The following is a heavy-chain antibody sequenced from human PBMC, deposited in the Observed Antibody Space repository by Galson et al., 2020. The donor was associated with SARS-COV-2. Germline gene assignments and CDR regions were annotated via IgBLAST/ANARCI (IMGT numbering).Heavy chain of an antibody. V-gene: IGHV1-46*03. CDR1: GYTFTSYY. J-gene: IGHJ4*02. CDR3: ARDFMITFGGVIVQYAYYFDY. Sequence: ASVKVSCKASGYTFTSYYMHWVRQAPGQGLEWMGIINPSGGSTSYAQKFQGRVTMTRDTSTSTVYMELSSLRSEDTAVYYCARDFMITFGGVIVQYAYYFDYWGQGTLVTLSS. CDR2: INPSGGST. D-gene: IGHD3-16*02.